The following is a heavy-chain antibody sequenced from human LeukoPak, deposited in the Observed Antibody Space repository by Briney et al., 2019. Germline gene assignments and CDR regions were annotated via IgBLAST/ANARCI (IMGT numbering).Heavy chain of an antibody. V-gene: IGHV3-74*01. J-gene: IGHJ4*02. CDR1: GFAFSSYW. CDR2: INSDGSST. D-gene: IGHD5-12*01. CDR3: ASLSSGYDYDY. Sequence: GGSLRLSCAASGFAFSSYWMHWVRQAPGKGLVWVSRINSDGSSTSYADSVKGRFTISRDNAKNTLYLQMNSLRAEDTAVYYRASLSSGYDYDYWGQGTLVTVSS.